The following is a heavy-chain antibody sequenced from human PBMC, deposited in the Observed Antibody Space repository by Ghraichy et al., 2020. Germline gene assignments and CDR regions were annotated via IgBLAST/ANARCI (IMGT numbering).Heavy chain of an antibody. Sequence: SETLSLTCTVSGGSISSSSYYWGWIRQPPGKGLEWIGTIYYSGSTYYNPSLKSRVTISVDTSKNQFSLKLSSVTAADTAVYYCARGSTYYYDSSGYYHGWFDPWGQGTLVTVSS. CDR2: IYYSGST. CDR3: ARGSTYYYDSSGYYHGWFDP. J-gene: IGHJ5*02. CDR1: GGSISSSSYY. V-gene: IGHV4-39*01. D-gene: IGHD3-22*01.